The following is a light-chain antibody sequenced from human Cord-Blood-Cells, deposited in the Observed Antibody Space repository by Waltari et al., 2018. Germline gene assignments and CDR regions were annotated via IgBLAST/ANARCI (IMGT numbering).Light chain of an antibody. CDR3: QQYGSSPLT. V-gene: IGKV3-20*01. CDR1: QRVSSSY. J-gene: IGKJ4*01. CDR2: GAS. Sequence: EIVLTHSPATLSLSPGERATLSCRASQRVSSSYLAWYQQKPGQAPRLLIYGASSRATGIPDRFSGSGSGTDFTLTISRLEPEDFAVYYCQQYGSSPLTFGGGTKVEIK.